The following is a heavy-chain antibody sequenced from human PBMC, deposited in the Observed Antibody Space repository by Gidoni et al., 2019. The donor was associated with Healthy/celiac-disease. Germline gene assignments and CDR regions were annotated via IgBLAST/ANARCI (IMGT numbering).Heavy chain of an antibody. CDR2: VRWTSGSI. D-gene: IGHD4-17*01. Sequence: EVQLVEYGGGVVQPGRSLRLSCPASGFTFDDDAMHWVRQAPGKGLEWVAGVRWTSGSIGYADSVKGRFTIARDNAKNSLYLQMNSLRAEDTALYYCAKEGDYGDYGRPNFDYWGQGTLVTVSS. J-gene: IGHJ4*02. CDR1: GFTFDDDA. V-gene: IGHV3-9*01. CDR3: AKEGDYGDYGRPNFDY.